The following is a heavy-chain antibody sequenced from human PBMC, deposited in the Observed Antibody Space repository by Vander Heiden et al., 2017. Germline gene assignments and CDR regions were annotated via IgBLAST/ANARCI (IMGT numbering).Heavy chain of an antibody. Sequence: QVQLQQWGAGLLKPSETLSLTCAVYGGSFSGYSWSWIRQPPGKGLEWIGEINHSGSTNYNPSLKSRVTISVDTSKNQFSLKLSSVTAADTAVYYCARGRYYYGSGSYLYYFDYWGQGTLVTVSS. V-gene: IGHV4-34*01. J-gene: IGHJ4*02. CDR3: ARGRYYYGSGSYLYYFDY. CDR2: INHSGST. D-gene: IGHD3-10*01. CDR1: GGSFSGYS.